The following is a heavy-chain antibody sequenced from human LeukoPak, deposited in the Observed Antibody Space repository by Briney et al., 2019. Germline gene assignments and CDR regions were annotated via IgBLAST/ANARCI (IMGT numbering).Heavy chain of an antibody. V-gene: IGHV4-39*07. Sequence: PSETLSLTCTVSGGSISSSSYYWGWIRQPPGKGLEWIGSIYYSGSTYYNPSLKSRVTISVDTSKNQFSLKLSSVTAADTAVYYCASIEWELLRAGSYWGQGTLVTVSS. D-gene: IGHD1-26*01. J-gene: IGHJ4*02. CDR1: GGSISSSSYY. CDR2: IYYSGST. CDR3: ASIEWELLRAGSY.